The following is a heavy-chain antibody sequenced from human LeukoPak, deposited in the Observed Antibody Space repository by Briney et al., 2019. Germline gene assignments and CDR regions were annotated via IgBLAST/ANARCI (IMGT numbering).Heavy chain of an antibody. Sequence: GGSLRLSCAASGFTFSSYSMTWVRQAPGKGLEWVSYISSSSSTIYYADSVKGRFTISRDNAKNSLYLQMNSLRDEDTAVYYCASVMTTVTSRNFDYWGQGTLVTVSS. CDR1: GFTFSSYS. V-gene: IGHV3-48*02. J-gene: IGHJ4*02. D-gene: IGHD4-4*01. CDR3: ASVMTTVTSRNFDY. CDR2: ISSSSSTI.